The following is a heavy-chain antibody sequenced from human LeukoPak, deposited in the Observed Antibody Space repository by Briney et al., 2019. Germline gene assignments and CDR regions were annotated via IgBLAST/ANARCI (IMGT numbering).Heavy chain of an antibody. J-gene: IGHJ4*02. Sequence: PSETLSLTCTVSGGSISSYYWSWIRQPPGKRLEWIGYIYYSGSTNYNPSLKSRVTISVDTSKNQFSLKLSSVTAADTAVYYCATSAVAGLFDYWGQGTLVTVSS. D-gene: IGHD6-19*01. CDR1: GGSISSYY. CDR2: IYYSGST. CDR3: ATSAVAGLFDY. V-gene: IGHV4-59*01.